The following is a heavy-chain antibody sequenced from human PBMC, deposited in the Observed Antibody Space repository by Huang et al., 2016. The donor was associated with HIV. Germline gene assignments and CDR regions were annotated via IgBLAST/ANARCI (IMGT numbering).Heavy chain of an antibody. J-gene: IGHJ4*02. D-gene: IGHD1-26*01. CDR3: AKDGRGSGTYYDYFEY. V-gene: IGHV3-30*18. CDR1: GFTFNKFY. CDR2: MSYDGSSK. Sequence: QVQLVESGGGVVQPGRSLRLSCAAFGFTFNKFYMHWVRQAPGKGLEWMASMSYDGSSKYHADSVKGRFTISRDNSKNTGYLQMNSLRVEDTAVYYCAKDGRGSGTYYDYFEYWGQGTLVTVSS.